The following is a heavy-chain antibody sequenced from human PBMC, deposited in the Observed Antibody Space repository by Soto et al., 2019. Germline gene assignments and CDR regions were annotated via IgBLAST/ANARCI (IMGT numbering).Heavy chain of an antibody. CDR2: ISWDGNNK. D-gene: IGHD6-6*01. V-gene: IGHV3-30*18. J-gene: IGHJ5*02. Sequence: QVQVVESGGGVVQPGRSLRLSCAASGFSFSSYGMHWVRQAPGKGLEWVAIISWDGNNKYYADSVRGRFTISRDSSKNTLFLQMNSLRVEDTAMYYCAKGGSSSARYFDRWGQGTLVTVSS. CDR3: AKGGSSSARYFDR. CDR1: GFSFSSYG.